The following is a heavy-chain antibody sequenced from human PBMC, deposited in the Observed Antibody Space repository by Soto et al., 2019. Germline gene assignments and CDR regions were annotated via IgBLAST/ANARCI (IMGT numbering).Heavy chain of an antibody. Sequence: SVKVSCKASGGTFSSYAIGWVRQAPGQGLEWVGGIIPIFGTANYAQKFQGRVTITADESTSTAYMELSSLRSEDTAVYYCARDGSGSYYQNSYYYYYYGMDVWGQGTTVTVSS. CDR2: IIPIFGTA. J-gene: IGHJ6*02. D-gene: IGHD3-10*01. V-gene: IGHV1-69*13. CDR1: GGTFSSYA. CDR3: ARDGSGSYYQNSYYYYYYGMDV.